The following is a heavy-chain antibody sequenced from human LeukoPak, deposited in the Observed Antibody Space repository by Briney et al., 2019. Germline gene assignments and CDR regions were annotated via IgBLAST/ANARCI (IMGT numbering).Heavy chain of an antibody. CDR3: ARDLGASTVIFFDY. D-gene: IGHD4-17*01. V-gene: IGHV1-18*01. Sequence: ASVKVSCKASGYTFISFGISWERQAPGQGLEWMGRVSAYNGNTKYAQKFQGRVTMTTDTSTSTAYMELRSLTSDDTAVYYCARDLGASTVIFFDYWGQGTLVTVSS. CDR2: VSAYNGNT. J-gene: IGHJ4*02. CDR1: GYTFISFG.